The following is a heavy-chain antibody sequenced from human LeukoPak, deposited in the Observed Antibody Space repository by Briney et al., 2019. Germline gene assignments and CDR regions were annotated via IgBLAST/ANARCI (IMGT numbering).Heavy chain of an antibody. Sequence: PGGSLRLSCVASGFRFSNAWMTWVRQAPGKGLEGVGRIKSKTDGGTADYAAPVKGRFTISRDDSKTTLYLQMNSLRAEDTAVYYCAKEGIAGYFDYWGQGTLVTVSS. CDR2: IKSKTDGGTA. CDR3: AKEGIAGYFDY. CDR1: GFRFSNAW. D-gene: IGHD6-13*01. V-gene: IGHV3-15*01. J-gene: IGHJ4*02.